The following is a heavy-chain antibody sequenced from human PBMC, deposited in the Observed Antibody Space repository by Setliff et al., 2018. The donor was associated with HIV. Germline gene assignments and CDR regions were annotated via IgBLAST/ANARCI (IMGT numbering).Heavy chain of an antibody. CDR1: GFAFSDFW. CDR3: AREPRILVAGQSAFDF. CDR2: INHDGNEK. D-gene: IGHD6-19*01. Sequence: GGSLRLSCAASGFAFSDFWMSWARQAPGEGLEWVANINHDGNEKYYVGSVKGRFTISRDNSKNTLYLEINSLRVEDTAVYYCAREPRILVAGQSAFDFWGQGTMVTVSS. J-gene: IGHJ3*01. V-gene: IGHV3-7*01.